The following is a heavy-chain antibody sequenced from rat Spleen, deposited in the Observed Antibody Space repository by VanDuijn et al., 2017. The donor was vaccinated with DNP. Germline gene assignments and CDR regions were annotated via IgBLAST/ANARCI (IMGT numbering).Heavy chain of an antibody. CDR2: ISADSGTT. V-gene: IGHV5S13*01. CDR1: GFTFIHYG. D-gene: IGHD1-1*01. J-gene: IGHJ4*01. CDR3: ARRNYYSGDDAMDA. Sequence: EVQLVESGGGLVQPGRSLRLSCAASGFTFIHYGMAWVRQAPTKGLEWVASISADSGTTYYQDSVKGRFTISRDNAKNTQYLQMDSLRSADTATYYCARRNYYSGDDAMDAWGQGTSVTVSS.